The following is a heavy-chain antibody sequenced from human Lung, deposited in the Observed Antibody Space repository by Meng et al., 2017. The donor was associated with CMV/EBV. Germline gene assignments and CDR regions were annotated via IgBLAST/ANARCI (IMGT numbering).Heavy chain of an antibody. V-gene: IGHV1-18*01. Sequence: ASVXVSCKASGYTFTSYGISWVRQAPGQGLEWMGWNSAYNGNTNYAQKFQGRVTMTTDASTSTAYMELRSLRSDDTAMYFCARADYLLVHYYYYGMDVWGPGNTV. CDR1: GYTFTSYG. D-gene: IGHD4/OR15-4a*01. CDR3: ARADYLLVHYYYYGMDV. CDR2: NSAYNGNT. J-gene: IGHJ6*01.